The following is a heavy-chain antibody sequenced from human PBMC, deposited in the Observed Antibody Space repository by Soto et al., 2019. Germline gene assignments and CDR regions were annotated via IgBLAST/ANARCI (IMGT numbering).Heavy chain of an antibody. CDR2: IYYSGST. V-gene: IGHV4-59*01. CDR1: GGSISSYY. CDR3: ARGRQQLVNHDAFDI. D-gene: IGHD6-13*01. Sequence: QVQLQESGPGLVKPSETLSLTCTVSGGSISSYYWSWIRQPPGKGLEWIGYIYYSGSTNYNPSLKRRVTISVDPSKNQSSLKLSSVTAADTAVYYGARGRQQLVNHDAFDIWGQGTMVTVSS. J-gene: IGHJ3*02.